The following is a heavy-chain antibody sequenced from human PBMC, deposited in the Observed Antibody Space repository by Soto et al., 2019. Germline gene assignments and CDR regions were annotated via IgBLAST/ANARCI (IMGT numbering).Heavy chain of an antibody. CDR3: ASGGNWFDP. J-gene: IGHJ5*02. Sequence: PSETLSLTCNVSGGSISNYYSTWDRQPPEKGLEWIGYMYYNGNINYNPSLKSRFTISIDTSKNQFSLTLKAVAAADTAVYDCASGGNWFDPWGQGVLVTVSS. CDR2: MYYNGNI. D-gene: IGHD3-16*01. CDR1: GGSISNYY. V-gene: IGHV4-59*01.